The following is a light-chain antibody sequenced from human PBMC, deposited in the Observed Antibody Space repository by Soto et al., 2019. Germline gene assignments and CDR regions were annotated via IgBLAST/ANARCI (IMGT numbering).Light chain of an antibody. J-gene: IGKJ5*01. CDR1: QSVSSY. Sequence: EIVMTQSPGTLSVSPVERAALSCRASQSVSSYLAWYRQKPGQAPRLLIYDASNRATGIPARFSGSGSGTDFTLTISSLEPEDFAVYYCQQRSNWPPITFGQGTRLEIK. CDR2: DAS. V-gene: IGKV3-11*01. CDR3: QQRSNWPPIT.